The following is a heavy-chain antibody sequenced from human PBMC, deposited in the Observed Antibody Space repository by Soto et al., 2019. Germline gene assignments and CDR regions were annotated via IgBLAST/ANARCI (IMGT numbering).Heavy chain of an antibody. CDR2: IWYDGSNK. D-gene: IGHD6-13*01. V-gene: IGHV3-33*01. CDR1: GFTFSSYG. CDR3: ASAPRIAAATRGWFDP. Sequence: GGSLRLSCAASGFTFSSYGMHWVRQAPGKGLEWVAVIWYDGSNKYYADSVKGRFTISRDNSKNTLYLQMNSLRAEDTAVYYCASAPRIAAATRGWFDPWSQGTLVTVSS. J-gene: IGHJ5*02.